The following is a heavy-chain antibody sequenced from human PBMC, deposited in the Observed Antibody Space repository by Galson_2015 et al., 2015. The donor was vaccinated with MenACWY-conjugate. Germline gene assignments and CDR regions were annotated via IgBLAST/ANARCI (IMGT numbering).Heavy chain of an antibody. V-gene: IGHV3-23*01. CDR3: AKAGGGPPSHHLEYNWNEDGHLDY. J-gene: IGHJ4*02. D-gene: IGHD1-20*01. CDR1: GFTFSSYA. Sequence: SLRLACAASGFTFSSYAMSGVRQAPGKGLEWVSAISGSGGSTYYADSVKGRFTISRDNSKNTLYLQMNSLRAEDPAVYYCAKAGGGPPSHHLEYNWNEDGHLDYWGQGTLVTVSS. CDR2: ISGSGGST.